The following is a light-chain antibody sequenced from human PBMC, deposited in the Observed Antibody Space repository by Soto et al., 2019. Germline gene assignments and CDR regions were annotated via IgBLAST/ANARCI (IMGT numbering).Light chain of an antibody. CDR1: RSDVGAHNY. V-gene: IGLV2-8*01. CDR3: SSYAGGNNWV. Sequence: QSALTQPPSASGSPGQSLTISCTGTRSDVGAHNYVSWYQQNPGKAPKLMLYDVNKRPSGVPDRFSGSKSGNTASLTVSGLQAEDEADYYCSSYAGGNNWVFGGGTQLTVL. J-gene: IGLJ3*02. CDR2: DVN.